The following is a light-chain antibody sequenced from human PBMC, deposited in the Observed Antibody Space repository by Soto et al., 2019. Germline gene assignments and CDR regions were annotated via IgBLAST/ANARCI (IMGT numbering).Light chain of an antibody. CDR3: QQYGSSPWT. CDR2: GAS. Sequence: EIVLTQSPGTLSLSPGERATLSCRASQSVSSSYLAWYQQKPGQAPRLLIYGASSRATGIPGRFSGSGSGTDFTLTISRLEPEDCAVYYCQQYGSSPWTFGQGTKVEIK. J-gene: IGKJ1*01. V-gene: IGKV3-20*01. CDR1: QSVSSSY.